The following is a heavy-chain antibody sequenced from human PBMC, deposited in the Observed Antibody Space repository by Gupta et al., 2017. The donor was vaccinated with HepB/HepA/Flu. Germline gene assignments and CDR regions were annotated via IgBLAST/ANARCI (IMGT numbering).Heavy chain of an antibody. J-gene: IGHJ5*02. V-gene: IGHV4-39*01. D-gene: IGHD3-16*01. CDR2: VDYRGIT. CDR1: GGSINSISYY. CDR3: ARHPTYVWFDP. Sequence: QLQLQESGPGLVKPSETLPLTCPVSGGSINSISYYWGWFRQSPGKVLEWIGSVDYRGITSYDPSLKSRVTISLDMSKSQFSLQLSSVTAADTTVYHCARHPTYVWFDPWGQGILVTVSS.